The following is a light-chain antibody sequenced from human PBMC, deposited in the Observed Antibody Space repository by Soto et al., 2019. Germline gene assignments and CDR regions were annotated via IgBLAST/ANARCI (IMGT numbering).Light chain of an antibody. CDR3: AAWDDTLNGWV. Sequence: QSVLTQPPSASGTPGQRVTISCSGSGCNIGRNTLHWYQQLPGTAPKLLIYSYNQRPSGVPDRFSGSKSGTPASLAINGLQSEDEADYYCAAWDDTLNGWVFGGGTKLTVL. CDR1: GCNIGRNT. J-gene: IGLJ3*02. V-gene: IGLV1-44*01. CDR2: SYN.